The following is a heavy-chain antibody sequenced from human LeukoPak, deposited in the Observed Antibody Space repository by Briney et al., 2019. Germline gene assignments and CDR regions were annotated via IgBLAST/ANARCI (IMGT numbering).Heavy chain of an antibody. V-gene: IGHV4-34*01. CDR2: INHSGST. D-gene: IGHD3-22*01. CDR1: GGSFSGYY. J-gene: IGHJ4*02. Sequence: PSETLSLTCAVYGGSFSGYYWSWLRQPPGKGLEWIGEINHSGSTNYNPSLKSRVTISVDTSKNQFSLKLSSVTAADTAVYYCARGRGSTMIVVVKYYFDYWGQGTLVTVSS. CDR3: ARGRGSTMIVVVKYYFDY.